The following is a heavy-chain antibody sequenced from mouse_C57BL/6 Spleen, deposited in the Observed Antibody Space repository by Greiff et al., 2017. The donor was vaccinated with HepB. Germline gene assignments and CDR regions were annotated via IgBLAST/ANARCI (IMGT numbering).Heavy chain of an antibody. Sequence: QVQLKQSGAELVRPGASVTLSCKASGYTFTDYEMHWVKQTPVHGLEWIGAIDPETGGTAYNQKFKGKAILTADKSSSTAYMELRSLTSEDSAVYYCTRPYGSSHWYFDVWGTGTTVTVSS. CDR3: TRPYGSSHWYFDV. CDR1: GYTFTDYE. CDR2: IDPETGGT. D-gene: IGHD1-1*01. V-gene: IGHV1-15*01. J-gene: IGHJ1*03.